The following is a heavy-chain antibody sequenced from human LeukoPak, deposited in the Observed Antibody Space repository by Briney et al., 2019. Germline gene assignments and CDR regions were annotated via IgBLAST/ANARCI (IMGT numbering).Heavy chain of an antibody. CDR2: VNPNSGNT. D-gene: IGHD6-13*01. CDR3: ARELRRQQLVSGY. CDR1: GYTFTSYD. Sequence: GASVKVFCKASGYTFTSYDINWVRQATGQGLEWMGWVNPNSGNTGYAQKFQGRVTMTRNTSISTAYMELSSLRSEDTAVYYCARELRRQQLVSGYWGQGTLVTVSS. V-gene: IGHV1-8*01. J-gene: IGHJ4*02.